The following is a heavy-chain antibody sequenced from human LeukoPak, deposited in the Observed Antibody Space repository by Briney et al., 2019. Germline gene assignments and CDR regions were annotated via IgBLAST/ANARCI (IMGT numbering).Heavy chain of an antibody. Sequence: RGSLRLSCAASGFTVSSNYMSWVRQAPGKGLEWVSVIYRGGSTYYADSVKGRFTISRHNSKNTLYLQMNSLRAEDTAVYYCARDRGYYDSSGSYYYGMDVWGQGTTVTVSS. CDR1: GFTVSSNY. CDR3: ARDRGYYDSSGSYYYGMDV. J-gene: IGHJ6*02. D-gene: IGHD3-22*01. CDR2: IYRGGST. V-gene: IGHV3-53*04.